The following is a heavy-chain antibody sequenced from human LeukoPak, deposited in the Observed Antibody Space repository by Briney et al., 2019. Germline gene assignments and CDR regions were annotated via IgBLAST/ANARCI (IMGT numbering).Heavy chain of an antibody. Sequence: PGGSLRLSCAASGFTFSSYAMHWVRQAPGKGLEWVAVISYDGSNKYYADSVKGRFTISRDNSKNTLYLQMNSLRAEDTAVYYCARDLGDGSYWEFDYWGQGTLVTVSS. V-gene: IGHV3-30-3*01. CDR3: ARDLGDGSYWEFDY. D-gene: IGHD1-26*01. CDR2: ISYDGSNK. J-gene: IGHJ4*02. CDR1: GFTFSSYA.